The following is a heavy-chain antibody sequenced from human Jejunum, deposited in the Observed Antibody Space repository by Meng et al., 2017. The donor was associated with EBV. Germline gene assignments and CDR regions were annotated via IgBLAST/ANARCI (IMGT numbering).Heavy chain of an antibody. CDR3: ARRTGDYVVGY. CDR2: VHFSGIT. CDR1: GGSSSGYY. V-gene: IGHV4-34*02. J-gene: IGHJ4*02. Sequence: QGQLQQWGEGLWGPTDTLSLTCAAYGGSSSGYYWSWVRQPPGRGLEYIGEVHFSGITNYTPSLKSRVTMSVDASKNQFSLRLTSVTAADTAVYYCARRTGDYVVGYWGQGTLVTV. D-gene: IGHD2-8*02.